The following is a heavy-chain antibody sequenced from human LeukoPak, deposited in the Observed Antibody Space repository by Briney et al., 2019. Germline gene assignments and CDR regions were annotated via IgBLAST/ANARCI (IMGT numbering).Heavy chain of an antibody. J-gene: IGHJ4*02. CDR2: INHSGST. CDR1: GRSFSGHY. D-gene: IGHD2-15*01. Sequence: SETLSLTCAVYGRSFSGHYWTWIRQPPGKGLEWIGEINHSGSTNYNPSLKSRVTISVDTSKNQFSLKLSSVTAADTAVYYCARGLSAIVYWGQGTLVTVSS. V-gene: IGHV4-34*01. CDR3: ARGLSAIVY.